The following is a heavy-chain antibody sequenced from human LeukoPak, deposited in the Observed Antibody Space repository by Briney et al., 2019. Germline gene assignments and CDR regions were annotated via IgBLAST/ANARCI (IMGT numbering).Heavy chain of an antibody. CDR1: GFTCTDYW. CDR2: LKRDGSEK. V-gene: IGHV3-7*01. Sequence: GGSLRLSGAASGFTCTDYWMSWVRQAPGKGLEWVANLKRDGSEKYYVDSVKGRFTISRDNAKNSLYLQLNSLRTEDTAVYYCARGRGSWYGVYFDYWGQGTLVTVSS. CDR3: ARGRGSWYGVYFDY. D-gene: IGHD6-13*01. J-gene: IGHJ4*02.